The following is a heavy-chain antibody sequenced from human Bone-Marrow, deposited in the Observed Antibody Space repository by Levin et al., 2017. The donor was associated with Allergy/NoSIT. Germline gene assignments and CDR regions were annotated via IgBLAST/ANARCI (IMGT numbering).Heavy chain of an antibody. CDR2: ISYDGSNK. J-gene: IGHJ3*02. D-gene: IGHD5-24*01. V-gene: IGHV3-30-3*01. CDR3: ARDYGSRVGYHDAFDI. Sequence: PGGSLRLSCAASGFTFSSYAMHWVRQAPGKGLEWVAVISYDGSNKYYADSVKGRFTISRDNSKNTLYLQMNSLRAEDTAVYYCARDYGSRVGYHDAFDIWGQGTMFTVSS. CDR1: GFTFSSYA.